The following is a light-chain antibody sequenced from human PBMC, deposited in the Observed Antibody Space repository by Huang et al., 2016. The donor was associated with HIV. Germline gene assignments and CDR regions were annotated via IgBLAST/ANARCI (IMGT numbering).Light chain of an antibody. CDR1: QRISNW. J-gene: IGKJ4*01. CDR2: DSS. CDR3: QQYNSYPLT. Sequence: DIQMTQSPSTLSASVGDSVTITCRASQRISNWLAWYQQKPGKAPKLLMYDSSSLETGVPSRFSGSGSGTEFTLTITSLQPDNFATYFCQQYNSYPLTFGGGTKVEIK. V-gene: IGKV1-5*01.